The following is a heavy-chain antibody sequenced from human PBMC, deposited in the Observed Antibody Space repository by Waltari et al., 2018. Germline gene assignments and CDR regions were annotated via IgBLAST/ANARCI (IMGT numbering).Heavy chain of an antibody. Sequence: EVQLVESGGGLVQPGGSLRLPCAASGFILSNCWLGWVRQAPGKGLEWVADIKEDGSAKYYVDSVKGRFTISRDNAKNSLYLQMNSLRAEDTAVYYCAKDNVRRWDYWGQGTLVTVSS. CDR3: AKDNVRRWDY. CDR2: IKEDGSAK. J-gene: IGHJ4*02. CDR1: GFILSNCW. D-gene: IGHD2-15*01. V-gene: IGHV3-7*04.